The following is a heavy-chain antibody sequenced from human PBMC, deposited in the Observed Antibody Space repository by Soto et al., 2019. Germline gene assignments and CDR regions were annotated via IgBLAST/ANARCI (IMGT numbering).Heavy chain of an antibody. V-gene: IGHV3-23*01. CDR2: ISASGGGT. CDR1: GFTFSSYA. Sequence: GSLRLSCAASGFTFSSYAMSWIRQAPGKGLEWVSAISASGGGTYYVDSVKGRFTISRDNSKNTLYLQMNSLRAEDSALYYCAKDHESDYWGQGTLVTVSS. J-gene: IGHJ4*02. CDR3: AKDHESDY.